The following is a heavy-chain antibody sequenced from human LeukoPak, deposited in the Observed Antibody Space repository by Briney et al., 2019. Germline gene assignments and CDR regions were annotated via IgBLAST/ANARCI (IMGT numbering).Heavy chain of an antibody. CDR1: GYSFTSGHY. CDR3: ARYCSSTSCILRGFDY. Sequence: PSETLSLTCSVSGYSFTSGHYWGWIRQPPGKGLEWIGNIYHTGSTHYNPSLKSRVTISVDTSKNQFSLKLSSVPAADTAVYYCARYCSSTSCILRGFDYWCQGTLVTVSS. J-gene: IGHJ4*02. V-gene: IGHV4-38-2*01. CDR2: IYHTGST. D-gene: IGHD2-2*01.